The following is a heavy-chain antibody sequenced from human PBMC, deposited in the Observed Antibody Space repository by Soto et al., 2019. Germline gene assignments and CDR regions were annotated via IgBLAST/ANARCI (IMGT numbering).Heavy chain of an antibody. CDR1: GFTFSSYA. CDR2: IRGSGGST. V-gene: IGHV3-23*01. D-gene: IGHD3-22*01. J-gene: IGHJ5*02. Sequence: PRGSLRLSCAASGFTFSSYAMSWVRQVPGKGLEWDSAIRGSGGSTYYADSVKGRFTISRDNSKNTLYLQMNSLRAEDTAVYYCAKDRGSSGATVRFGPWGKGTLVTVSS. CDR3: AKDRGSSGATVRFGP.